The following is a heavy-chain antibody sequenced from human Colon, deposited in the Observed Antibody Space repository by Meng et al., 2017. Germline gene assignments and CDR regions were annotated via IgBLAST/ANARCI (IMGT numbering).Heavy chain of an antibody. CDR2: INHSGST. J-gene: IGHJ6*02. V-gene: IGHV4-34*01. Sequence: GSLRLSCAVYGGSFSGYYWSWIRQPPGKGLEWIGEINHSGSTNYNPSLKSRVTISVDTSKNQFSLKLSSVTAADTAVYYCARVCYSSSWYGRSNYGMDVWSQGTTVTVSS. D-gene: IGHD6-13*01. CDR3: ARVCYSSSWYGRSNYGMDV. CDR1: GGSFSGYY.